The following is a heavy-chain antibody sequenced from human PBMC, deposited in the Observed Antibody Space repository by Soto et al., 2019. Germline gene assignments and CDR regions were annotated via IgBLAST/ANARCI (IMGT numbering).Heavy chain of an antibody. CDR3: ASSVTTRVQRDYGMDV. CDR1: GGSISSSSYY. D-gene: IGHD4-17*01. V-gene: IGHV4-39*01. Sequence: ETLSLTCTVSGGSISSSSYYWGWIRQPPGKGLEWIGSIYYSGSTYYNPSLKSRVTISVDTSKNQFSLKLSSVTAADTAVYYCASSVTTRVQRDYGMDVWGQGTTVTVSS. J-gene: IGHJ6*02. CDR2: IYYSGST.